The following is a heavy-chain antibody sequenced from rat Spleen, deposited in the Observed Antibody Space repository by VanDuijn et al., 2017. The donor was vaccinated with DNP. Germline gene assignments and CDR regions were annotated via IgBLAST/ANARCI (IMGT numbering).Heavy chain of an antibody. V-gene: IGHV5-22*01. CDR2: ISYEGSSA. Sequence: EVQLVESGGDLVQPGGSLKLSCAASGFTVSDYYMAWIRQAPKKGLEWVASISYEGSSAYYGDSVKGRFTISRDNAKSTLYLQMNSLRSEDTATYFCARRGYKNSWYFDFWGPGTMVTVSS. CDR1: GFTVSDYY. CDR3: ARRGYKNSWYFDF. D-gene: IGHD1-4*01. J-gene: IGHJ1*01.